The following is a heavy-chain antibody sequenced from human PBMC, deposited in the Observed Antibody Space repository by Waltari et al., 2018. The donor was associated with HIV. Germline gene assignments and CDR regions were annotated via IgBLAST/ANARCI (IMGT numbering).Heavy chain of an antibody. CDR3: ARDLGSIVTNNYFDY. V-gene: IGHV3-23*01. CDR1: GLSFSRYA. CDR2: ISGSVLNT. D-gene: IGHD1-26*01. Sequence: EVQLLESGGGLVQPGGSLRISCAVSGLSFSRYAMSWVRQAPGKGLEWVSAISGSVLNTYYADSVKGRFTISRDNSKNTLFLQMNSLRADDTAVYYCARDLGSIVTNNYFDYWGQGTLVTVSS. J-gene: IGHJ4*02.